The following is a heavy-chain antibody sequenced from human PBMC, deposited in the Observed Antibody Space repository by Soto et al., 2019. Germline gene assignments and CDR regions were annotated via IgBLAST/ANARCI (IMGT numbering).Heavy chain of an antibody. CDR3: ARDRRSGSSRGPYYYYYYGMDV. D-gene: IGHD1-26*01. CDR2: IYYSGST. V-gene: IGHV4-61*01. J-gene: IGHJ6*02. CDR1: GGSVSSGSDY. Sequence: SESLALSCTVSGGSVSSGSDYWSWIRQPPGKGLEWIGYIYYSGSTNYNPSLKSRVTISVDTSKNQFSLKLSSVTAADTAVYYCARDRRSGSSRGPYYYYYYGMDVWGQGTTVTVSS.